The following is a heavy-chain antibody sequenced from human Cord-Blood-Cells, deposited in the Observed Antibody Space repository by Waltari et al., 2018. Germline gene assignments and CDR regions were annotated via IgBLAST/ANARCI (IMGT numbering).Heavy chain of an antibody. CDR2: ISYDGSNK. Sequence: QVQLVESGGGVVQPGRSLRLSCAASGFTFSSYAMHWVRQAPGKGLEGGAVISYDGSNKYYADSVKGRFTISRDNSKNTLYLQMNSLRAEDTAVYYCARDFSFGELNYWGQGTLVTVSS. D-gene: IGHD3-10*01. J-gene: IGHJ4*02. V-gene: IGHV3-30-3*01. CDR1: GFTFSSYA. CDR3: ARDFSFGELNY.